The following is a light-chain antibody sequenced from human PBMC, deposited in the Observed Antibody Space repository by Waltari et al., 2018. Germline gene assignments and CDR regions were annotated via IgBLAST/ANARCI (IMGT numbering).Light chain of an antibody. CDR3: WLYYSGTVL. CDR2: DTS. V-gene: IGLV7-43*01. Sequence: QAVVTQEPSLTVSPGGTVTLTCASSTGAVTSGHYPHWFQQKPGQAPKTLIYDTSNKLSCTPARFSVSLAGGKAALTLSGTQAEDEAEYDCWLYYSGTVLFGAGTRLTVL. J-gene: IGLJ2*01. CDR1: TGAVTSGHY.